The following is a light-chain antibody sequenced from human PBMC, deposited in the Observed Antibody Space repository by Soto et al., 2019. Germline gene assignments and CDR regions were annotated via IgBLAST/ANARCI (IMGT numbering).Light chain of an antibody. J-gene: IGKJ1*01. CDR1: QSVSGC. V-gene: IGKV3-11*01. CDR3: LQDYNYPRT. CDR2: DAS. Sequence: EIVLTQSPATLSLSPGERATLSCRASQSVSGCLAWYQQKPGQAPRLLIFDASNRATGIPARFSGSGSGTDFTLTISSLEPEDFATYYCLQDYNYPRTFGQGTKVEIK.